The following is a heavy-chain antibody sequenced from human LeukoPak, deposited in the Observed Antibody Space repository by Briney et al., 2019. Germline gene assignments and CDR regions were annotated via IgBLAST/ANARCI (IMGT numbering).Heavy chain of an antibody. V-gene: IGHV3-30*18. CDR2: ISYDGNNK. J-gene: IGHJ4*02. CDR3: ANLGYCTGGSCPDLDY. CDR1: GFTFSTYV. Sequence: PGGSLRLSCAASGFTFSTYVMHWVRRAPGKGLEWVALISYDGNNKYYADSVKGRFTISRDNSKNTMYLQMNSLRAEDTAVYYCANLGYCTGGSCPDLDYWGQGTLVTVSS. D-gene: IGHD2-15*01.